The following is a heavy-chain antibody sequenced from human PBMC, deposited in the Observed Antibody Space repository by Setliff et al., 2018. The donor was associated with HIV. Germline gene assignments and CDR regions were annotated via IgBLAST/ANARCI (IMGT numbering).Heavy chain of an antibody. CDR3: ARDWVTRSNYYGSGSPWYFDF. D-gene: IGHD3-10*01. J-gene: IGHJ2*01. V-gene: IGHV4-4*07. Sequence: PSGTLSLTCTVSGDSIGDYYWNWIRQPAGKGLAWIGRVYASAYSNYNPSLKSRVTMSVDTSQNQSSLKLRSVNAADTAVYYCARDWVTRSNYYGSGSPWYFDFWGRGMLVTVSS. CDR1: GDSIGDYY. CDR2: VYASAYS.